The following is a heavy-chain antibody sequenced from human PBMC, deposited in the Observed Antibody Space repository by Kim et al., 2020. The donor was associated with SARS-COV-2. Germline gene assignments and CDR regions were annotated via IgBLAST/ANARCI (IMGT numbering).Heavy chain of an antibody. J-gene: IGHJ4*02. D-gene: IGHD6-13*01. CDR3: ARHQAAGTTIDFDY. CDR1: GGSISSSSYY. CDR2: IYYSGST. Sequence: SETLSLTCTVSGGSISSSSYYWGWIRQPPGKGLEWIGSIYYSGSTYYNPSLKSRVTISVDTSKNQFSLKLSSVTAADTAVYYCARHQAAGTTIDFDYWGQGTLVTVSS. V-gene: IGHV4-39*01.